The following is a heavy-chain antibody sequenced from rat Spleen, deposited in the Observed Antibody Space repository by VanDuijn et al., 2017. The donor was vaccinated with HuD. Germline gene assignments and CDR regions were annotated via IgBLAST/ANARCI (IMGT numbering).Heavy chain of an antibody. J-gene: IGHJ2*01. Sequence: EVQLVESGGGLVQPGRSMKLSCAASGLSFSNYDMAWVRQAPTKGLEWVETISYDGSSTYYRDSVKGRFTISRDNAKSTLYLQMDSLRSEDTATYYCARRHTYYHFDYWGQGVMVTASS. V-gene: IGHV5-29*01. CDR3: ARRHTYYHFDY. D-gene: IGHD1-12*01. CDR2: ISYDGSST. CDR1: GLSFSNYD.